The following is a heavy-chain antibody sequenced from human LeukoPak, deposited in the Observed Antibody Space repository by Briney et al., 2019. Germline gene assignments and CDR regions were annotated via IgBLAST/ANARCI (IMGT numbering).Heavy chain of an antibody. V-gene: IGHV3-15*01. CDR3: TSLLQQLDNFDY. CDR1: GFTFSNAW. Sequence: PGGSLRLSCAASGFTFSNAWMSWVRQAPGKGLEWVGRIKSKTDSGTTDYAAPVKGRFTISRDDSKNTLYLQMNSLKTEDTAVYYCTSLLQQLDNFDYWGQGTLVTVSS. CDR2: IKSKTDSGTT. D-gene: IGHD6-13*01. J-gene: IGHJ4*02.